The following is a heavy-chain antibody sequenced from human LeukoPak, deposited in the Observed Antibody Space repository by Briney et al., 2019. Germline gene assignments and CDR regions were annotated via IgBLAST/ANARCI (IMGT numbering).Heavy chain of an antibody. CDR3: ARGSKGGYCSGGSCLAFDI. D-gene: IGHD2-15*01. CDR2: IYYSGST. V-gene: IGHV4-31*03. Sequence: TSQTLSLTCTVSGGSISSGGYYWSWIRQHPGKGLEWIGYIYYSGSTYYNPSLKSRVTISVDTSENQFSLKLSSVTAADTAVYYCARGSKGGYCSGGSCLAFDIWGQGTMVTVSS. CDR1: GGSISSGGYY. J-gene: IGHJ3*02.